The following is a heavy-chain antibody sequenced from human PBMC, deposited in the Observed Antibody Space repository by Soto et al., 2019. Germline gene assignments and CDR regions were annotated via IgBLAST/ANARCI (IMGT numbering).Heavy chain of an antibody. V-gene: IGHV1-69*13. CDR2: IVPIFGTA. CDR1: GGTFSSYA. Sequence: GASVKVCCKASGGTFSSYAISWVRQAPGQGLEWMGGIVPIFGTANYAQKFQGRVTITADESTSTAYMELSSLRSEDTAVYYCARVGGDDFWSGAHKGYFDYWGQGTLVTSPQ. D-gene: IGHD3-3*01. J-gene: IGHJ4*02. CDR3: ARVGGDDFWSGAHKGYFDY.